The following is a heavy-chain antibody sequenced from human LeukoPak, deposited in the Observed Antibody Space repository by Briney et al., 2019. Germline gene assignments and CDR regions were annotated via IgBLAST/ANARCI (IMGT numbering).Heavy chain of an antibody. V-gene: IGHV4-61*08. CDR1: GVSVDSAGYY. CDR2: IYYISNT. J-gene: IGHJ4*02. D-gene: IGHD1-26*01. Sequence: KPSETLSLTCSVSGVSVDSAGYYWSWIRQPPGGGLEWIGYIYYISNTNYNPSLKSRVTMSLNPSGNQFSLKLNSVTAADTAMYYCARTQSQSGSYRYYFGYWGQGTLVTVSS. CDR3: ARTQSQSGSYRYYFGY.